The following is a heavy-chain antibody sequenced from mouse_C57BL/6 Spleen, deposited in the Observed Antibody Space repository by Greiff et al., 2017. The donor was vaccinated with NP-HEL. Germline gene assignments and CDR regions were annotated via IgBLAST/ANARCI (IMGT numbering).Heavy chain of an antibody. CDR2: IDPSDSYT. J-gene: IGHJ2*01. D-gene: IGHD1-1*01. V-gene: IGHV1-59*01. CDR1: GYTFTSYW. CDR3: ARRTVVATGDY. Sequence: VQLQQPGAELVRPGTSVKLSCKASGYTFTSYWMHWVKQRPGQGLEWIGVIDPSDSYTNYNQKFKGKATLTVDTSSSTAYMQLSSLTSEDSAVYYCARRTVVATGDYWGQGTTLTVSS.